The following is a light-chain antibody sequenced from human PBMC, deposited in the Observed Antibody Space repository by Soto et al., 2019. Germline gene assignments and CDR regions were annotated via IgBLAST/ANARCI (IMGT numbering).Light chain of an antibody. CDR3: QQYNTWPLT. Sequence: ETVMTQSPATLSVSPGERPTLSCRASQSVSSNLAWYQQKPGQAPRLLIYDASTRATGIPARFSGSGSGTXXXXXXXSLQSEDFAVYYCQQYNTWPLTFGPGTKVDIK. CDR1: QSVSSN. J-gene: IGKJ3*01. CDR2: DAS. V-gene: IGKV3-15*01.